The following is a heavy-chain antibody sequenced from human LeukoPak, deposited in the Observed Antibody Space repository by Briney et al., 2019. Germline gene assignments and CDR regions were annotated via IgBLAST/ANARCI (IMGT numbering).Heavy chain of an antibody. CDR1: GFTFSSYA. CDR3: AREVWWELLPTGDY. D-gene: IGHD1-26*01. CDR2: ISYDGSNK. Sequence: GGSLRLSCAASGFTFSSYAIHWVRQAPGKGLEWVAVISYDGSNKYYADSVQGRFTISRDNSKNTLYLQMNRLRPEDTAVYYCAREVWWELLPTGDYWGQGTLVTVSS. V-gene: IGHV3-30*04. J-gene: IGHJ4*02.